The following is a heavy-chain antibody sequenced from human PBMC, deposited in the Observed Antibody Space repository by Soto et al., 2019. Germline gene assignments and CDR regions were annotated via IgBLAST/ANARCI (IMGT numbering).Heavy chain of an antibody. CDR3: ARGVVAATIAWFDP. J-gene: IGHJ5*02. CDR1: GGSISSGGYY. D-gene: IGHD2-15*01. Sequence: QVQLQESGPGLVKPSQTLSLTCTVSGGSISSGGYYWSWIRQHPGKGLEWIGYIYYSGSTYYNLSLKSRVTISVDTSKNQFSLKLSSVTAADTAVYYCARGVVAATIAWFDPWGQGTLVTVSS. V-gene: IGHV4-31*03. CDR2: IYYSGST.